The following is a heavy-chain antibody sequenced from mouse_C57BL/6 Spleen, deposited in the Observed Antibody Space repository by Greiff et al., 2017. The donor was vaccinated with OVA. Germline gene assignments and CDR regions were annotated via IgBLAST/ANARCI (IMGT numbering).Heavy chain of an antibody. J-gene: IGHJ4*01. CDR1: GYTFTSYW. CDR2: IDPSDSYT. V-gene: IGHV1-69*01. D-gene: IGHD2-4*01. Sequence: QVQLQQPGAELVMPGASVKLSCKASGYTFTSYWMHWVKQRPGQGLEWIGEIDPSDSYTNYNQKFKGKSTLTVDKSSSTAYMQLSSLPSEDSAVYYWAMSLGGLRRDAYSMDYWGPGTSVTVSS. CDR3: AMSLGGLRRDAYSMDY.